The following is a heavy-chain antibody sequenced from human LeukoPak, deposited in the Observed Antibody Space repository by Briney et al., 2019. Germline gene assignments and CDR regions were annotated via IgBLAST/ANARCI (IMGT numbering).Heavy chain of an antibody. CDR1: GGSISSYY. V-gene: IGHV4-59*01. CDR2: IYYSGST. Sequence: SETLSLTCTVSGGSISSYYWSWIRQPPGKGLELIGYIYYSGSTNYNPSLKSRVTISVDTSKNQFSLKLSSVTAADTAVYYCAREGIVVVPAAIAGRDYYYYYYMDVWGKGTTVTVSS. CDR3: AREGIVVVPAAIAGRDYYYYYYMDV. D-gene: IGHD2-2*01. J-gene: IGHJ6*03.